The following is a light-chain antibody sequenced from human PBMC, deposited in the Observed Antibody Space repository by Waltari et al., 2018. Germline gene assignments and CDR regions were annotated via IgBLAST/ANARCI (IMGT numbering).Light chain of an antibody. Sequence: QSVLTQPPSASGTPGQRVTISCSGSTSNIGSNGVSWFQQVPGSAPKLLIGNNNQRPSAVPDRFSGSKSGTSASLAISGLRPEDEADYYCAAWDDSLNRRYVFGTGTRVTVL. V-gene: IGLV1-44*01. CDR1: TSNIGSNG. CDR3: AAWDDSLNRRYV. J-gene: IGLJ1*01. CDR2: NNN.